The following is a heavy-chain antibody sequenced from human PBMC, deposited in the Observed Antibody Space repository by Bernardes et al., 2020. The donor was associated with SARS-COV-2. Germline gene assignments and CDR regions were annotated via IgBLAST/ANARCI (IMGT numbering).Heavy chain of an antibody. CDR2: ISYDASNR. CDR1: GFTFSNYG. D-gene: IGHD3-22*01. Sequence: GGSLRLSCAASGFTFSNYGMHWVRQAPGKGLEWVAIISYDASNRYYADSVKGRFTISRDNSQNTLYLQMSSLRAEDTAVYYCAKDEGYYDSSGYYDYWGQGTLVTVSS. CDR3: AKDEGYYDSSGYYDY. V-gene: IGHV3-30*18. J-gene: IGHJ4*02.